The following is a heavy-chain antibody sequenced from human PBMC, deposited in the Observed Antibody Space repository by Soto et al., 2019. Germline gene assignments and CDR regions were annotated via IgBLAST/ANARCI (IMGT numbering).Heavy chain of an antibody. CDR2: IIPIFGTA. CDR3: ARGFPLWFDP. CDR1: GGTFSSYA. D-gene: IGHD3-16*02. V-gene: IGHV1-69*13. J-gene: IGHJ5*02. Sequence: SVKVSCKASGGTFSSYAFSWVRQAPGQGLEWMGGIIPIFGTADYAQKFQGRVTITADESTSTAYMELSSLRSEDTAVYYCARGFPLWFDPWGQGTLVTVSS.